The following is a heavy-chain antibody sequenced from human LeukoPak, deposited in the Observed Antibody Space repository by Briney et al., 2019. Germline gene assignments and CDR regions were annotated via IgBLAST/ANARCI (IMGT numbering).Heavy chain of an antibody. CDR2: ISYDGSNK. V-gene: IGHV3-30*18. Sequence: GGSLRLSCAASGFTFSSYGMHWVRQAPGKGLEWVAVISYDGSNKYYADSVKGRFTISRDNSKNTLYLQMNSLRAEDTAVYYCAKDFYYGDPSSYWGQGTLVTVSS. CDR3: AKDFYYGDPSSY. CDR1: GFTFSSYG. D-gene: IGHD4-17*01. J-gene: IGHJ4*02.